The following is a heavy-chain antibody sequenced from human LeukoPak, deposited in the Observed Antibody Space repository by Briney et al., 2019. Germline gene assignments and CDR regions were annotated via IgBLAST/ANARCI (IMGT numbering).Heavy chain of an antibody. D-gene: IGHD2-2*01. CDR2: IKSKTDGGTT. V-gene: IGHV3-15*01. Sequence: PGRSLRLSCAAAGSIFSSYSMNWVRQAAGKWLEWVGRIKSKTDGGTTAYSAPVKGRFTISRDDSKNTLYLQMNSLKTEDTAVYYCTTGDAYCSSTSCYANGAGFDIWGQGTMVTVSS. J-gene: IGHJ3*02. CDR3: TTGDAYCSSTSCYANGAGFDI. CDR1: GSIFSSYS.